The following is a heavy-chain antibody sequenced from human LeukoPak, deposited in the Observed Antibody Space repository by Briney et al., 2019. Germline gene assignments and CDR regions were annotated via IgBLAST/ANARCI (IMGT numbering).Heavy chain of an antibody. CDR1: GFTLSTYA. V-gene: IGHV3-30*04. Sequence: GGSLRLSCVASGFTLSTYAMHWVRQAPGKGLEWVTVIAYDGTIRYYADSVKGRFTISRDDSQNTLYLQMNSLRAEDTAVYYCARDLIVGAPDYFDFWGQGTLVTVSS. J-gene: IGHJ4*02. D-gene: IGHD1-26*01. CDR2: IAYDGTIR. CDR3: ARDLIVGAPDYFDF.